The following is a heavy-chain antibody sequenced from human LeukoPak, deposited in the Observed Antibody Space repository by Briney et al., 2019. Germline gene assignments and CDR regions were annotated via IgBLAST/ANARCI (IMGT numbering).Heavy chain of an antibody. J-gene: IGHJ4*02. V-gene: IGHV1-8*03. CDR1: GYTFTSYD. D-gene: IGHD6-19*01. Sequence: ASVKVSCKASGYTFTSYDINWVRQATGQGLEWMGWTNPNSGYTGCAQKFQGRVTITRNTSIRTVYMELSSLRSEDTAVYYCARVAGSIDYWGQGTLVTVSS. CDR3: ARVAGSIDY. CDR2: TNPNSGYT.